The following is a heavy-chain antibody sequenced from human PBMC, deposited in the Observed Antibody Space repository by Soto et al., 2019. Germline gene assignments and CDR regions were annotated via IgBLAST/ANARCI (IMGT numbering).Heavy chain of an antibody. CDR1: GDSISTYY. Sequence: SETLSLTCTVSGDSISTYYWSWIRQPPGKGLEWIGYIHYTGSTSYNPSLKSRVTISVDTSKNQLSLKLSSVTAPDTAVYYCAREYSSFDYWGQGTLVNVSS. CDR3: AREYSSFDY. J-gene: IGHJ4*02. CDR2: IHYTGST. D-gene: IGHD6-6*01. V-gene: IGHV4-59*08.